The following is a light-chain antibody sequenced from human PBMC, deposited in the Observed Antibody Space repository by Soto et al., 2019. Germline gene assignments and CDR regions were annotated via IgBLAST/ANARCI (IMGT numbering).Light chain of an antibody. CDR1: SSDVGVYNY. J-gene: IGLJ3*02. CDR3: CSYAGSSLWV. Sequence: QSALTQPRSVSGSPGQSVTISCTGTSSDVGVYNYVSWHQQHPGKAPQLVIYDVIKRPSGVPDRFSGSKSGNTASLTISGLQAEDEADYYCCSYAGSSLWVFGGGTKVTVL. V-gene: IGLV2-11*01. CDR2: DVI.